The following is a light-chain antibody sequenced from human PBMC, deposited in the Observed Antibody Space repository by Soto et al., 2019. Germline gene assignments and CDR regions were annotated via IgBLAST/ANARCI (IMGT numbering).Light chain of an antibody. CDR2: NNN. CDR1: SSNIGSNT. Sequence: QSVLTQPPSASGTPGQWVTISCSGSSSNIGSNTVHWYQQLPGTAPRLLIYNNNQRPSGVPDRLSASKSGTSASLALTEVQSEDEADYYCASWDVSLNAWVFGGGTQLTVL. J-gene: IGLJ3*02. V-gene: IGLV1-44*01. CDR3: ASWDVSLNAWV.